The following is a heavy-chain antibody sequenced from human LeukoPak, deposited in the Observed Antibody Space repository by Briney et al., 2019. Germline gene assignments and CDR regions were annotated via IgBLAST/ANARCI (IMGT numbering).Heavy chain of an antibody. V-gene: IGHV4-34*01. CDR2: INHSGST. CDR3: ARLGIVVARTDV. Sequence: SETLSLTCAVYGGSFSGYYWSWIRQPPGKGLEWIGEINHSGSTNYNPSLKSRVTISVDTSKNQFSLKLSSVTAADTAVYYCARLGIVVARTDVWGQGTTVTVSS. D-gene: IGHD2-15*01. CDR1: GGSFSGYY. J-gene: IGHJ6*02.